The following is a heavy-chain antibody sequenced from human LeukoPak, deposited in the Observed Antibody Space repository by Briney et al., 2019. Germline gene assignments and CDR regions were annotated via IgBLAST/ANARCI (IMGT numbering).Heavy chain of an antibody. J-gene: IGHJ6*02. CDR1: GFTFSRFA. CDR2: ISSSSSNDI. CDR3: AKVRTYFYHGLDV. V-gene: IGHV3-48*03. D-gene: IGHD1-14*01. Sequence: PGGSLRLSCAASGFTFSRFAMNWVRQAPGKGLEWVSYISSSSSNDIYYVDSVKGRFTISRDNAKNSLYLQMNSLRDEDTAVYYCAKVRTYFYHGLDVWGQGTTVTVSS.